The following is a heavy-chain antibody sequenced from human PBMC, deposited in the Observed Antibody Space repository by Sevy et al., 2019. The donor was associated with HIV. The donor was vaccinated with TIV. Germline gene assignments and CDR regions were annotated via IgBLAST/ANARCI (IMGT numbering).Heavy chain of an antibody. J-gene: IGHJ6*02. CDR1: GFNFRSYG. Sequence: GGSLRLSCAASGFNFRSYGMHWVRQAPGKGLEWVAVIWYDGLNKDYADSVKGRFTISGDNSKNMLNLQMNSLRAEDTAVYYCARELTRPPHGMDVWGQGTTVTVSS. V-gene: IGHV3-33*01. CDR3: ARELTRPPHGMDV. CDR2: IWYDGLNK.